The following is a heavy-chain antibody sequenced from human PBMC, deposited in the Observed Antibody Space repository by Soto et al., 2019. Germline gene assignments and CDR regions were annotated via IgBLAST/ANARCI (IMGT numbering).Heavy chain of an antibody. J-gene: IGHJ6*02. CDR1: GYTFTSYA. CDR2: INAGNGNT. CDR3: ARGAYYYGSGSYAHYYYYYYGMDV. D-gene: IGHD3-10*01. Sequence: WASVKVSCKASGYTFTSYAMHWVRQAPGQRLEWMGWINAGNGNTKYSQKFQGRVTITRDTSASTAYMELSSLRSEDTAVYYCARGAYYYGSGSYAHYYYYYYGMDVWGQGTTVTVSS. V-gene: IGHV1-3*01.